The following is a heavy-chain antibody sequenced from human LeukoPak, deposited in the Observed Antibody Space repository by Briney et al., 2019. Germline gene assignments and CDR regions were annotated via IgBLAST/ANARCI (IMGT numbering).Heavy chain of an antibody. J-gene: IGHJ5*02. V-gene: IGHV4-38-2*01. CDR2: IYHSGTT. CDR1: GYSITSGYY. CDR3: AHYGDYSRVWFDP. D-gene: IGHD4-17*01. Sequence: NTSETLSLTCAVSGYSITSGYYWGWIRQPPGKGLEWIGSIYHSGTTYYNPSLKSRVTISVDTSKNQFSLKLSSVTAADTAVYYCAHYGDYSRVWFDPWGQGTLVAVSS.